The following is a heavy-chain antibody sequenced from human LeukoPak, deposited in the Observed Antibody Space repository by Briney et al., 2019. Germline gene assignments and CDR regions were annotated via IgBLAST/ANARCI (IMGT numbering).Heavy chain of an antibody. CDR2: ISAYNGNT. CDR3: ASSVKDDYGYSYEPYYFDY. D-gene: IGHD5-18*01. CDR1: GYTFTSYG. J-gene: IGHJ4*02. Sequence: AAVKVSCKASGYTFTSYGINWVRQAPGQGLEWMGRISAYNGNTNNAQKLQGSVTMTTDTSTSTAYMELRSLRSDDTAVYYCASSVKDDYGYSYEPYYFDYWGQGPLVTVSS. V-gene: IGHV1-18*01.